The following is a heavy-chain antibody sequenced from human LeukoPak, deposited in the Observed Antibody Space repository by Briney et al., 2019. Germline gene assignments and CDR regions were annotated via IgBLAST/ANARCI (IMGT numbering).Heavy chain of an antibody. CDR1: GGSISSGGYY. J-gene: IGHJ6*03. CDR3: ARGGQGPYYDFWSGYPNFMDV. Sequence: SETLSLTCTVSGGSISSGGYYWSWIRQPPGKGLEWIGYIYYSGSTNYNPSLKSRVTISVDTSKNQFSLKLSSVTAADTAVYYCARGGQGPYYDFWSGYPNFMDVWGKGTTVTVSS. CDR2: IYYSGST. V-gene: IGHV4-61*08. D-gene: IGHD3-3*01.